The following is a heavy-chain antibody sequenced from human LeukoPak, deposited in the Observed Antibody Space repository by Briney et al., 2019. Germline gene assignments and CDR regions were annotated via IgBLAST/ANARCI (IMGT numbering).Heavy chain of an antibody. V-gene: IGHV3-21*01. Sequence: GGSLRLSCAASGFTFSSYSMNWVRQAPGKGLEWVSSISSSSSYIYYADSVKGRFTISRDNAKNSLYLQMNSPRAEDTAVYYCARARYYYDRDAFDIWGQGTMVTVSS. CDR3: ARARYYYDRDAFDI. CDR2: ISSSSSYI. D-gene: IGHD3-22*01. CDR1: GFTFSSYS. J-gene: IGHJ3*02.